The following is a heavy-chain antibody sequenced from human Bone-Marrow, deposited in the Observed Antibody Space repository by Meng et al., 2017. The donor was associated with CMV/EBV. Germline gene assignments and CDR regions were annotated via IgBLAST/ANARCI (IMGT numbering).Heavy chain of an antibody. J-gene: IGHJ5*02. Sequence: GSLRLSCTVSGGSISSYYWSWIRQPPGKELEWIGYIYYSGSTNYNPSLKSRVTISVDTSKNQFSLKLSSVTAADTAVYYCARVRHYYGSGTQNWFDPWGQGTLVTVSS. D-gene: IGHD3-10*01. CDR1: GGSISSYY. CDR3: ARVRHYYGSGTQNWFDP. V-gene: IGHV4-59*01. CDR2: IYYSGST.